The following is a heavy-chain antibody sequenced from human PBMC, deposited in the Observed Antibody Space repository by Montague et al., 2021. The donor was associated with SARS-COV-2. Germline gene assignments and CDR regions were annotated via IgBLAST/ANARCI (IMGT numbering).Heavy chain of an antibody. CDR3: AMRGGALDAFDI. CDR2: IYYSGST. V-gene: IGHV4-39*01. D-gene: IGHD4-17*01. J-gene: IGHJ3*02. Sequence: SETLSLTCTVSGGSIRTSSYYWGWIRQPPGKGLDWIGSIYYSGSTYYNSSLKSRATISVDTSKNQFSLKLSSVTAADTAVYYCAMRGGALDAFDIWGQGTMVIVSS. CDR1: GGSIRTSSYY.